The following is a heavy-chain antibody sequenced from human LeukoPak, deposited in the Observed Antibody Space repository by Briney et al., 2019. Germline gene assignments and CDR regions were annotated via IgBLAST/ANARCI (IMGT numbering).Heavy chain of an antibody. J-gene: IGHJ4*02. CDR3: ARDPGTWGYVYYYDSSGHYPPYYFDY. CDR1: GYTFTSYG. V-gene: IGHV1-18*01. Sequence: ASVKVSCKASGYTFTSYGISWVRQAPGQGLEWMGWISAYNGNTNYAQKLQGRVTMTTDTSTSTAYMELRSLRSDDTAVYYCARDPGTWGYVYYYDSSGHYPPYYFDYWGQGTLVTVSS. CDR2: ISAYNGNT. D-gene: IGHD3-22*01.